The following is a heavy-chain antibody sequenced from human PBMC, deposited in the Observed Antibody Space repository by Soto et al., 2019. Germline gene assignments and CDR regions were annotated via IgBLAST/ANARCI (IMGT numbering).Heavy chain of an antibody. V-gene: IGHV2-5*02. CDR2: IYWDDDK. D-gene: IGHD6-13*01. J-gene: IGHJ5*02. CDR1: GFSLSTSGVG. CDR3: ARRRIAAAIGWFDP. Sequence: QITLKESGPTLVKPTLTLTLTCTFSGFSLSTSGVGVGWIRQPPGKALEWLALIYWDDDKRYSPSLKSRLTITKDTSKNQVVLTMTNMDPVDTATYYCARRRIAAAIGWFDPWGQGTLVTVSS.